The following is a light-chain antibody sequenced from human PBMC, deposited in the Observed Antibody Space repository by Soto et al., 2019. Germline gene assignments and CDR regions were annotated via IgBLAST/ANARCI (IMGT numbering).Light chain of an antibody. J-gene: IGLJ2*01. V-gene: IGLV2-14*01. CDR2: DVN. CDR1: SSDVGSYNY. Sequence: QSVLTQPASVSGSPGQSITISCTGTSSDVGSYNYVSWYQQHPGKAPKLMIYDVNNRPSGVSNRFSGSKSGNTASLTISGLQAEDEADYYCSSYTSFTSVVFGGGTKVTVL. CDR3: SSYTSFTSVV.